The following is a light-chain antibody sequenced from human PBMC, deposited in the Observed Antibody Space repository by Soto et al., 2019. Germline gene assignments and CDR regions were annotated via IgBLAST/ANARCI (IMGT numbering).Light chain of an antibody. Sequence: DIQMTQSPSSLSASVGDRVTITCQASQDITNYLNWYQQKPGKAPRLLVYDGSNLDTGVPSRFSGSASRTHFSITISSLHPEDIATDYCQQFDTLPITFGQGTRLEI. CDR2: DGS. V-gene: IGKV1-33*01. J-gene: IGKJ5*01. CDR1: QDITNY. CDR3: QQFDTLPIT.